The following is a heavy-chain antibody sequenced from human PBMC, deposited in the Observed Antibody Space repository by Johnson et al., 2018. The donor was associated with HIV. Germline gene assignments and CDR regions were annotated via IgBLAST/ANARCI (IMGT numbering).Heavy chain of an antibody. CDR3: AKDMRQWELLDAFDI. CDR2: ISYDGSNK. CDR1: GFTFSSYG. V-gene: IGHV3-30*18. J-gene: IGHJ3*02. D-gene: IGHD1-26*01. Sequence: MQLVESGGGLIQPGRSLRLSCAASGFTFSSYGMHWVRQAPGKGLEWVAVISYDGSNKYYADSVKGRFTISRDNSKNTLYLQMNSLRAEDTAVYYCAKDMRQWELLDAFDIWGQGTMVTVSS.